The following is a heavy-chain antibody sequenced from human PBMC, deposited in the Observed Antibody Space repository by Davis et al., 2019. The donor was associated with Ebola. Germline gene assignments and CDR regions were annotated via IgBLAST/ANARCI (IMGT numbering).Heavy chain of an antibody. Sequence: GESLILPCASSGFTFSRYSMNSVRQAPGKGLEWVSSISSSSSYIYYADSVKGRFTISRDNAKNSLYLQMNSLRAEDTAVYYCARLSYYYYYGMDVWGKGTTVTVSS. V-gene: IGHV3-21*01. J-gene: IGHJ6*04. CDR1: GFTFSRYS. CDR2: ISSSSSYI. CDR3: ARLSYYYYYGMDV.